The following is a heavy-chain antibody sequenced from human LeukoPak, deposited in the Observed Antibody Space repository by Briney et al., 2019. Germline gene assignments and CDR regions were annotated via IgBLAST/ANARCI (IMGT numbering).Heavy chain of an antibody. CDR3: AKDRPPSGIRGYYLDY. D-gene: IGHD1-26*01. V-gene: IGHV3-30*02. J-gene: IGHJ4*02. Sequence: GGSLRLSCAASGFTFSGFGNHWVREAPGKGLGWGAFIRYDGSNKHYADSVKGRFTISRDNSKNMLFLQMNSLRAEGTAVYYSAKDRPPSGIRGYYLDYWGQGTLVTVSS. CDR2: IRYDGSNK. CDR1: GFTFSGFG.